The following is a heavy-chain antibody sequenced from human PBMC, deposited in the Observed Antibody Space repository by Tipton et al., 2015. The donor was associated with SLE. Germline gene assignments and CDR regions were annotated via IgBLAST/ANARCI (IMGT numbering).Heavy chain of an antibody. V-gene: IGHV4-61*08. D-gene: IGHD6-13*01. Sequence: TLSLTCTVSGGSIRSSGYYWSWIRQHPGKGLEWIGYIYFDGSTNYNPSLKSRVTMSLDTSKNQFSLKLNSVTAADTAVYYCARGPYGAAASYDYWGQGTLVTVSS. CDR1: GGSIRSSGYY. CDR3: ARGPYGAAASYDY. CDR2: IYFDGST. J-gene: IGHJ4*02.